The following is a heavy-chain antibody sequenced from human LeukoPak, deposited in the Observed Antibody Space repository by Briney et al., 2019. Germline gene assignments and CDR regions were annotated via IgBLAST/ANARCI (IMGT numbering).Heavy chain of an antibody. CDR1: GFTVSSNY. J-gene: IGHJ4*01. V-gene: IGHV3-53*01. D-gene: IGHD6-13*01. CDR3: ARDGTAAGLYFDL. CDR2: IYGHGST. Sequence: PGGSLSLSCAVSGFTVSSNYMSWVRQAPGKGLEWVSVIYGHGSTYYADSVKGRFTISRDNSKNTLYLQMNSLRAEDTAVYYCARDGTAAGLYFDLWGQGTLVTVSS.